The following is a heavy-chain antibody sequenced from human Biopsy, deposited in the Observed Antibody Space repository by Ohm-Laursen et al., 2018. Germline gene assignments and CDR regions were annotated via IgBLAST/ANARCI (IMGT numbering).Heavy chain of an antibody. CDR2: ISGSGVTK. Sequence: GSLRPSCAASGFTFGDYYMSWIRQAPGKGLEWLSYISGSGVTKMYADSVKGRFTVSRDNAKNSLYLEMNNLTVEDTAVYYCATDGAGSYNENWGQGTLVSVSS. J-gene: IGHJ4*02. D-gene: IGHD3-10*01. CDR3: ATDGAGSYNEN. CDR1: GFTFGDYY. V-gene: IGHV3-11*01.